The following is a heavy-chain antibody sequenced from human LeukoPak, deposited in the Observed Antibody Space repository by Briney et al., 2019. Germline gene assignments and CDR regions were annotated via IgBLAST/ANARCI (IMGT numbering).Heavy chain of an antibody. CDR1: GFPFSGYA. J-gene: IGHJ4*02. D-gene: IGHD4-17*01. Sequence: GGSLRLSCAASGFPFSGYAMSWVRQAPGKGLEWVASINPDGSEKYYVDSVKGRFTISRDNAKNSMYLQMNSLRAEDTAMYYCARGHYGLDYWGQGTLVTVSS. CDR3: ARGHYGLDY. V-gene: IGHV3-7*01. CDR2: INPDGSEK.